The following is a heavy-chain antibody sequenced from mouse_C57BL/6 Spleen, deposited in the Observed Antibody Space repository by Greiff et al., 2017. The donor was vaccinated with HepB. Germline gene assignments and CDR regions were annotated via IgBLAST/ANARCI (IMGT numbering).Heavy chain of an antibody. CDR2: INYDGSST. CDR3: ARVSPTGTGAMDY. J-gene: IGHJ4*01. V-gene: IGHV5-16*01. Sequence: EVHLVESEGGLVQPGSSMKLSCTASGFTFSDYYMAWVRQVPEKGLEWVANINYDGSSTYYLDSLKSRFIISRDNAKNILYLQMSSLKSEDTATYYCARVSPTGTGAMDYWGQGTSVTVSS. CDR1: GFTFSDYY. D-gene: IGHD4-1*01.